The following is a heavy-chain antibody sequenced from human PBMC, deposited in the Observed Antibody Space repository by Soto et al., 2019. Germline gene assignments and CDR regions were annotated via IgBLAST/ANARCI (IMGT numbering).Heavy chain of an antibody. D-gene: IGHD4-4*01. Sequence: PSETLSLTCTVSGGSITGYYWSWIRQPPGKGPEWIGNIHYSGSTNYNPSLKSRVTISVDTSKNQFSLRLSSVTAAETPVYYCARQSYYSNPPRFDPWGQGTLVTVSS. CDR3: ARQSYYSNPPRFDP. CDR2: IHYSGST. V-gene: IGHV4-59*08. J-gene: IGHJ5*02. CDR1: GGSITGYY.